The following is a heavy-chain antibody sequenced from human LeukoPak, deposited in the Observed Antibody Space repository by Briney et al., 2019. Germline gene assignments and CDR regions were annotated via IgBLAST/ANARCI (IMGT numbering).Heavy chain of an antibody. J-gene: IGHJ4*02. D-gene: IGHD3-3*01. V-gene: IGHV3-74*01. Sequence: GGSLRLFCAASGFTLSNYWMHWVRQAPGKGLVWVSRINSDGSSTSYADSVKGRFTISRDNAKNTLSLQMNSLRAEDTAVYYCARDYDFCSSFFDYWGQGTLVTVSS. CDR2: INSDGSST. CDR1: GFTLSNYW. CDR3: ARDYDFCSSFFDY.